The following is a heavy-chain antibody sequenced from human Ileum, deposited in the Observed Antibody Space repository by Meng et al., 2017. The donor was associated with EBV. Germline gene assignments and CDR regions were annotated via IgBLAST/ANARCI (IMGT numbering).Heavy chain of an antibody. D-gene: IGHD1-26*01. V-gene: IGHV3-15*01. J-gene: IGHJ5*02. Sequence: VEPVVSGGGLVKPGGSLRLSCAVSGFTLTNAWMSWVRLAPGKGLEWVGRLKSRIDGGTADYAAPVKGRFTISGDDSKNTLYLQMDSLKTEDTALYYCTGDSAHPGNDWFDPWGPGTLVTVSS. CDR2: LKSRIDGGTA. CDR1: GFTLTNAW. CDR3: TGDSAHPGNDWFDP.